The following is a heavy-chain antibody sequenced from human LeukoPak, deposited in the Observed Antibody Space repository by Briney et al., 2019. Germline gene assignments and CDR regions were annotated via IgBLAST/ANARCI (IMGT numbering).Heavy chain of an antibody. D-gene: IGHD3-10*01. Sequence: SQTLSLSCTVSGVSISSGAYYWSCIRQPAGKGLEWIGRIYSNANTNYKPSLNSLVTTSLDASKRQFLLLLTSLTAADTAIYSSARDSVSWFWLDSWGQGTLVTVYS. CDR3: ARDSVSWFWLDS. V-gene: IGHV4-61*02. J-gene: IGHJ5*01. CDR1: GVSISSGAYY. CDR2: IYSNANT.